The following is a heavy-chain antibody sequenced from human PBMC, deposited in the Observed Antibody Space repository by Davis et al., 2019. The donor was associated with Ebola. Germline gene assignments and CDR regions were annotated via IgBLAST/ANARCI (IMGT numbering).Heavy chain of an antibody. Sequence: ASVKVSCKASGYRFTSYYMHWVRQAPGQGLEWMGIINPITGGKSYAQNSQVRVNMTRDTSTSTVYMELGSLRAEDTAVYYCAREGGRYYDSSGYVFDIWGQGTMVKVSS. D-gene: IGHD3-22*01. J-gene: IGHJ3*02. CDR1: GYRFTSYY. CDR2: INPITGGK. V-gene: IGHV1-46*01. CDR3: AREGGRYYDSSGYVFDI.